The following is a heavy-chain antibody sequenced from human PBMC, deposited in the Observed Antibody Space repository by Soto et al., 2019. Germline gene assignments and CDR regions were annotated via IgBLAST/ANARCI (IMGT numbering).Heavy chain of an antibody. CDR3: AAAMVRGVIMTDY. CDR1: GFTFTSSS. D-gene: IGHD3-10*01. J-gene: IGHJ4*02. Sequence: SVKVSCKASGFTFTSSSVQWVRQARGQRLEWIGWIVVGSGNTNYAQKFQERVTITRDMSTSTAYMELSSLRSEDTAVYYCAAAMVRGVIMTDYWGQGTLVTVSS. CDR2: IVVGSGNT. V-gene: IGHV1-58*01.